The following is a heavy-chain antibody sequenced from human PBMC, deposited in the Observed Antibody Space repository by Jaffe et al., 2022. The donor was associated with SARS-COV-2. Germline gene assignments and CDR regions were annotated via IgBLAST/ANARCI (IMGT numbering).Heavy chain of an antibody. J-gene: IGHJ4*02. CDR3: ARGPEDGDYDGVASPFGY. V-gene: IGHV3-33*01. CDR1: GFTFSSYG. CDR2: IWYDGSNK. D-gene: IGHD4-17*01. Sequence: QVQLVESGGGVVQPGRSLRLSCAASGFTFSSYGMHWVRQAPGKGLEWVAVIWYDGSNKYYADSVKGRFTISRDNSKNTLYLQMNSLRAEDTAVYYCARGPEDGDYDGVASPFGYWGQGTLVTVSS.